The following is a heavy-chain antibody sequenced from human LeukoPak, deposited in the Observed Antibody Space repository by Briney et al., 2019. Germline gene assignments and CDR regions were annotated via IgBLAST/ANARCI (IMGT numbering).Heavy chain of an antibody. CDR1: GFTFSSHG. D-gene: IGHD1-26*01. Sequence: GGSLRLSCAASGFTFSSHGMHWVRQAPGKGLEWVAVIWYDGSNKYYADSVKGRFTISRDNSKNTLYLQMNSLRAEDTAVYYCAKGSLVGATTPFDYWGQGTLVTVSS. V-gene: IGHV3-33*06. CDR2: IWYDGSNK. CDR3: AKGSLVGATTPFDY. J-gene: IGHJ4*02.